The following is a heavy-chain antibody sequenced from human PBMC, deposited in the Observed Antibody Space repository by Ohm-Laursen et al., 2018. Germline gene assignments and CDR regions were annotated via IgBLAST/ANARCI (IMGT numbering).Heavy chain of an antibody. V-gene: IGHV3-48*03. J-gene: IGHJ4*02. CDR1: GFTLSGYE. D-gene: IGHD1-7*01. CDR3: AKDDWNWDY. CDR2: ISGSGSTT. Sequence: GSLRLSCTASGFTLSGYEMNWIRQVPGKGLEWVSYISGSGSTTSYADSVKGRFTISRDNSKNTLYLQMNSLRAEDTAVYYCAKDDWNWDYWGQGTLVTVSS.